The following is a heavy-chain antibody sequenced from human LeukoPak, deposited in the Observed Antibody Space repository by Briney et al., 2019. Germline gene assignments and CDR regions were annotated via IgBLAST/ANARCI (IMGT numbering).Heavy chain of an antibody. CDR3: AKAPYYDSSGYSVDP. CDR2: ITYDGSNK. Sequence: WGSLRLSCAASGFTFSSYGMEWVRQAPGKGREGGAGITYDGSNKYYAESVKSRFTISRDNSKNTLYLQMNSLRAEDTAVYYCAKAPYYDSSGYSVDPWGQGTLVTVSS. V-gene: IGHV3-30*18. D-gene: IGHD3-22*01. J-gene: IGHJ5*02. CDR1: GFTFSSYG.